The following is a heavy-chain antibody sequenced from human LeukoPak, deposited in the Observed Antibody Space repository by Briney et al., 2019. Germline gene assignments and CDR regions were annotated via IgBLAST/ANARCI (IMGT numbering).Heavy chain of an antibody. Sequence: GGSLRLSCAASGFTFSSYGMHWVRQAPGKGLEWVAVIWYDGSNKYYADSVKGRFTISRDNSKSTLYLQMNSLRAEDTAVYYCARDKGKMVRGVNHWFDPWGQGTLVTVSS. CDR1: GFTFSSYG. CDR3: ARDKGKMVRGVNHWFDP. D-gene: IGHD3-10*01. CDR2: IWYDGSNK. V-gene: IGHV3-33*01. J-gene: IGHJ5*02.